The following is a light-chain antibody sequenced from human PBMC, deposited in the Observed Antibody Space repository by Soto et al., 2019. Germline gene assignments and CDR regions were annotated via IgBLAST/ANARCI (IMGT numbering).Light chain of an antibody. CDR1: QSLVHSSGNTY. CDR3: MQALQTPIT. Sequence: DVVMTQSPLSLPVTLGQPASISCRSSQSLVHSSGNTYLNWFLQRPGHSPRRLIYQVSNRDSGVPDRFSGSGSGIDFTLKISRVEADDVGVYYCMQALQTPITFGQGTRLEIK. V-gene: IGKV2-30*02. CDR2: QVS. J-gene: IGKJ5*01.